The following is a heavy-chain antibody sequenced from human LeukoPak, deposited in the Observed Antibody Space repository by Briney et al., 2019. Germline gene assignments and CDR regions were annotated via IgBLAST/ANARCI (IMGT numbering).Heavy chain of an antibody. Sequence: GGSLRLSCAASGFTFSSYSMNWVRQAPGKGLEWISYVGISSGNTKYADSVKGRFTISGDKAKNSLYLQMNSLRVEDTAVYYCARDTKYAFDNWGQGTLVTVSS. V-gene: IGHV3-48*01. J-gene: IGHJ4*02. CDR2: VGISSGNT. CDR1: GFTFSSYS. D-gene: IGHD2-2*01. CDR3: ARDTKYAFDN.